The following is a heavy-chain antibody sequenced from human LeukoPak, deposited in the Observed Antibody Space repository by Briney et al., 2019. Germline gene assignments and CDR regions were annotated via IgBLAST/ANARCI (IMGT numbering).Heavy chain of an antibody. CDR3: ARFTPYSSGFDY. D-gene: IGHD6-19*01. CDR1: GGSISSYY. Sequence: SETLSLTCTVSGGSISSYYWSWIRQPPGKGLEWIGYIYYSGSTNYNPSLKSRVPISVDTSKNQFSLKLSSVTAADTAVYYCARFTPYSSGFDYWGQGTLVTVSS. V-gene: IGHV4-59*01. J-gene: IGHJ4*02. CDR2: IYYSGST.